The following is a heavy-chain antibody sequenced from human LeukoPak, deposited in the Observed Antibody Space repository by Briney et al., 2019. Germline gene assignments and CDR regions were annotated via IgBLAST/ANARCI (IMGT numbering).Heavy chain of an antibody. Sequence: ASVKVSCKASGYTFTSYAMNWVRQAPGQGLEWMGWINTNTGNPTYAQGFTGRFVFSLDTSVSTAYLQISSLKAEDTAVYYCARDPSVAGTTDLVYWVRGTLVTVSS. D-gene: IGHD6-19*01. CDR1: GYTFTSYA. CDR3: ARDPSVAGTTDLVY. CDR2: INTNTGNP. V-gene: IGHV7-4-1*02. J-gene: IGHJ4*02.